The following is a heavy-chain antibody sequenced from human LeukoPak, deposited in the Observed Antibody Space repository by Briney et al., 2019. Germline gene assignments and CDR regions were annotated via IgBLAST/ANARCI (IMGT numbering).Heavy chain of an antibody. CDR2: IYTSGST. Sequence: SETLSLTCTVSGGSISSGSYYWSWIRQPAGKELEWIGRIYTSGSTNYNPSLKSRVTISVDTSKNQFSLKLSSVTAADTAVYYCATHCSGGSCYGAAGRVDDYWGQGTLVTVSS. V-gene: IGHV4-61*02. D-gene: IGHD2-15*01. CDR3: ATHCSGGSCYGAAGRVDDY. J-gene: IGHJ4*02. CDR1: GGSISSGSYY.